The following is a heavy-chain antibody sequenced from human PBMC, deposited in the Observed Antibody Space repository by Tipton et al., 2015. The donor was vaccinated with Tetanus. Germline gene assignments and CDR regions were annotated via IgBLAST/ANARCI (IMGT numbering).Heavy chain of an antibody. J-gene: IGHJ3*02. CDR2: INHSGST. D-gene: IGHD6-19*01. CDR3: ARKGLAQPAFDI. V-gene: IGHV4-34*09. CDR1: GFTFSSYW. Sequence: LRLSCAASGFTFSSYWMSWVRQAPGKGLEWIGEINHSGSTNYNPSLKSRVTISVDTSKNQFSLKLSSVTAADTAVYYCARKGLAQPAFDIWGQGTMVTVSS.